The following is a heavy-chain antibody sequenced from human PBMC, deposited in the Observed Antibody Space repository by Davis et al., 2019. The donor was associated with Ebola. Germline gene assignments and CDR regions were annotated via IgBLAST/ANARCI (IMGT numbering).Heavy chain of an antibody. J-gene: IGHJ5*02. Sequence: MPSETLSLTCTVSGGSISSSSYYWGWIRQPPGKGLEWIGEINHSGSTNYNPSLKSRVTISVDTSKNQFSLKLSSVTAADTAVYYCARSKYWFDPWGQGTLVTVSS. CDR2: INHSGST. CDR1: GGSISSSSYY. CDR3: ARSKYWFDP. V-gene: IGHV4-39*07.